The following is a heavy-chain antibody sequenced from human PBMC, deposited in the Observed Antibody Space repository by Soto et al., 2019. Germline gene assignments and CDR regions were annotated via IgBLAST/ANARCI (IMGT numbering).Heavy chain of an antibody. D-gene: IGHD5-18*01. CDR2: ISYDGSNK. Sequence: QVQLVESGGGVVQPGRSLRLSCAASGFTFSSYGMHWVRQAPGKGLVWVAVISYDGSNKYYADSVKGRFTISRDNSKNTLYLQMNSLRAEDTAVYYCAKDRVDTAMDYWGQGTLVTVSS. V-gene: IGHV3-30*18. CDR3: AKDRVDTAMDY. J-gene: IGHJ4*02. CDR1: GFTFSSYG.